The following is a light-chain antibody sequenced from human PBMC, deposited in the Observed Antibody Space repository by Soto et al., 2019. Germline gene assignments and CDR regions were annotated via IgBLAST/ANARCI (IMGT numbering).Light chain of an antibody. CDR1: SSDVGGYNY. Sequence: QSALTQPRSVSGSPGQSVTISCTGTSSDVGGYNYVSWYQQHPGKAPKLMIYDVSKRPSGVPDRFSGSKSGNTASLTISGLQAEYEADYYCCSYVGSYNVVFGGGTKLTVL. V-gene: IGLV2-11*01. J-gene: IGLJ2*01. CDR2: DVS. CDR3: CSYVGSYNVV.